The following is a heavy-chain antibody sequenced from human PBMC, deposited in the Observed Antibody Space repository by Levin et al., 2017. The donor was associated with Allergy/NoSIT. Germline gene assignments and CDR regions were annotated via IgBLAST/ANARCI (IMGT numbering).Heavy chain of an antibody. V-gene: IGHV1-2*02. CDR3: AKDRGAGYCSGGSCYSWDFDY. Sequence: ASVKVSCKASGYTFTGYYMHWVRQAPGQGLEWMGWINPNSGGRNYAQKFQGRVTMTRDTSISTVYMELSSLRSDDTAVYYCAKDRGAGYCSGGSCYSWDFDYWGQGTLVTVSS. CDR2: INPNSGGR. CDR1: GYTFTGYY. J-gene: IGHJ4*02. D-gene: IGHD2-15*01.